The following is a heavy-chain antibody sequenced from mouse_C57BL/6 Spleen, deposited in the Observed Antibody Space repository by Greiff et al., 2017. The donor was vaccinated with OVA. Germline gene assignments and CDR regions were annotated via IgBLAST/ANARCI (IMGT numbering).Heavy chain of an antibody. D-gene: IGHD1-1*01. Sequence: VQLKESEGGLVQPGSSMKLSCTASGFTFSDYYMAWVRQVPEKGLEWVANINYDGSSTYYLDSLKSRFIISRDNAKNILYLQMSSLKSEDTATYYCARGYYGSWYFDVWGTGTTVTVSS. J-gene: IGHJ1*03. CDR2: INYDGSST. V-gene: IGHV5-16*01. CDR3: ARGYYGSWYFDV. CDR1: GFTFSDYY.